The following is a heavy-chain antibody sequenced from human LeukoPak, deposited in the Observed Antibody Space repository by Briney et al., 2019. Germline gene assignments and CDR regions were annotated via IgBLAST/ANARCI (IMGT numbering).Heavy chain of an antibody. D-gene: IGHD4-17*01. V-gene: IGHV3-30-3*01. CDR2: ISYDGSNK. CDR1: GFTFSSYA. CDR3: AREDTVNDAFDI. J-gene: IGHJ3*02. Sequence: PGGSLRLSCAASGFTFSSYAMHWVRQAPGKGLEWVAVISYDGSNKYYADSVKGRFTISRDNSKNTLYLQMNSLRAEDTAVYYCAREDTVNDAFDIWGQGTKVTVSS.